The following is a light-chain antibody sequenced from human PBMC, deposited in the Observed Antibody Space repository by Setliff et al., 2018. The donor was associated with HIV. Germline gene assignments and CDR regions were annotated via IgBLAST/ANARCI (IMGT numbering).Light chain of an antibody. V-gene: IGLV2-23*02. Sequence: QSALTQPASVSGSPGQSITISCAGTSSDVGSYNFVSWYPQHPGKAPKLIIYEVSKWPSGFSNHFSGSKSSNTASLTISGLQTEDEAEYYCCSYASTGSFVFGTGTKVTVL. CDR3: CSYASTGSFV. CDR1: SSDVGSYNF. J-gene: IGLJ1*01. CDR2: EVS.